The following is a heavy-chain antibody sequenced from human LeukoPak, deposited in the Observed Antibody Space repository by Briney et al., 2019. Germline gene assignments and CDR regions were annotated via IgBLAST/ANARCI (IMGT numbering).Heavy chain of an antibody. V-gene: IGHV1-69*13. CDR3: ARCYDLWSGYYRWLDP. D-gene: IGHD3-3*01. J-gene: IGHJ5*02. Sequence: GASVKVSCKASGGTFSSYAISWVRQAPGQGLEWMGGIIPIFGAPNYAQKFQGRVTITADESTSTAYMEPSSLRSEDTAVYYCARCYDLWSGYYRWLDPWDQGTLVTVSS. CDR2: IIPIFGAP. CDR1: GGTFSSYA.